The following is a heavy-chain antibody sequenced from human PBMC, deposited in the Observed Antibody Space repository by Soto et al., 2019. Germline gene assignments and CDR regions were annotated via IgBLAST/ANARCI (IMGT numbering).Heavy chain of an antibody. V-gene: IGHV4-30-2*02. D-gene: IGHD2-15*01. Sequence: SETLSLTCAVSGGSISSGGYSWSWIRQPPGKGLEWIGYIYHSGSTYYNPSLKSRVTISVDRSKNQFSLKLSSVTAADTAVYYCASRYCSGGSCYSVDEYYFDYWGQGTLVTVSS. CDR2: IYHSGST. CDR3: ASRYCSGGSCYSVDEYYFDY. CDR1: GGSISSGGYS. J-gene: IGHJ4*02.